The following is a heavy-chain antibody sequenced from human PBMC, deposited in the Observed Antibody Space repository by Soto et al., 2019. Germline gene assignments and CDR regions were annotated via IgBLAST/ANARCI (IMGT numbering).Heavy chain of an antibody. V-gene: IGHV3-23*01. J-gene: IGHJ4*02. D-gene: IGHD3-10*01. CDR1: GFTFNNYA. Sequence: EVQLLESGGGLVQPGGSLRLSCAASGFTFNNYAMTWVRQAPGKGLEWVSAISGGGDTTSYADSVKGRFTVSRDGSKNSLYLQRSSLRAEDTALYYCAKGRGGSGSLSPSVDFWGQGTLVTVSS. CDR2: ISGGGDTT. CDR3: AKGRGGSGSLSPSVDF.